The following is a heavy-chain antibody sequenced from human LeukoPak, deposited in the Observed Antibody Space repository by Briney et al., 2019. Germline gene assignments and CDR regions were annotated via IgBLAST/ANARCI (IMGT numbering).Heavy chain of an antibody. CDR1: GFTFNSYS. D-gene: IGHD6-19*01. Sequence: GGSLRLSCAASGFTFNSYSMNWVRQAPGKGLEWVSYISSSGFTIYYADSVKGRFTISRDNAKNSLYLQMNSLRAEGTAVFYCARDIAVATGYYYHYGMDVWGQGTTVTVSS. CDR2: ISSSGFTI. J-gene: IGHJ6*02. V-gene: IGHV3-48*01. CDR3: ARDIAVATGYYYHYGMDV.